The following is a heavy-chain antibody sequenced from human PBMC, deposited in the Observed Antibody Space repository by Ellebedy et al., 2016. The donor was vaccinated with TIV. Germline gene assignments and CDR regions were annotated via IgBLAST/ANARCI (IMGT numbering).Heavy chain of an antibody. CDR2: MYYSGST. CDR1: GGSINSYY. D-gene: IGHD3-10*01. CDR3: ARDPDFHGSGSYPNGYYYFDY. Sequence: MPSETLSLTCTVSGGSINSYYWGWIRQPPGKGLEWIGTMYYSGSTYYSPSLKSRVTMSVDTSKNQFSLKLNSVTAADTAVYYCARDPDFHGSGSYPNGYYYFDYWGQGTLVTVSS. V-gene: IGHV4-39*07. J-gene: IGHJ4*02.